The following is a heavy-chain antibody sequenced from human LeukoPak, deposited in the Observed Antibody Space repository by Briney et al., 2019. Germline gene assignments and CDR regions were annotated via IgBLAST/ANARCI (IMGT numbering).Heavy chain of an antibody. V-gene: IGHV1-2*02. CDR1: GYTFTGNY. CDR3: ARDPYGYWSGWYDY. Sequence: ASVKVSCKASGYTFTGNYMHWLRQAPGQGLEWMGWINPKSGGRNYARKFQGRVTMTRDTSINTVYMELSRLTSDDTAVYYCARDPYGYWSGWYDYWGQGTQVIVSS. CDR2: INPKSGGR. J-gene: IGHJ4*02. D-gene: IGHD3-3*01.